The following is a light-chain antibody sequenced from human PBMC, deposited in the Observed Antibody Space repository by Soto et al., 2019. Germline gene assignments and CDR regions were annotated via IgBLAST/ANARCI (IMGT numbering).Light chain of an antibody. CDR3: NSYTTIYPYV. J-gene: IGLJ1*01. CDR2: DVN. V-gene: IGLV2-14*01. Sequence: QSVLTQPASVSGSPGQSITISCSGTSSDIGAYNRVSWYQQHPGKAPKLVIYDVNNRPSGVSDRFSGSKSGNTASLTISGLQVEDEADYYCNSYTTIYPYVFGTGTKLTVL. CDR1: SSDIGAYNR.